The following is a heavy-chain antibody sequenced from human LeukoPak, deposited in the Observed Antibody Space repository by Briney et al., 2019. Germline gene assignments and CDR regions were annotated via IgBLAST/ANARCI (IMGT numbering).Heavy chain of an antibody. Sequence: PSETLSLTCTVSGGSISSYYWSWIRQPPGKGLEWIGYIYYSGSTNYNPSLKSRVTISVDTSKNQFSLKLSPVTAADTAVYYCARRAVAGFDYWGQGTLVTVSS. V-gene: IGHV4-59*08. CDR3: ARRAVAGFDY. J-gene: IGHJ4*02. CDR2: IYYSGST. D-gene: IGHD6-19*01. CDR1: GGSISSYY.